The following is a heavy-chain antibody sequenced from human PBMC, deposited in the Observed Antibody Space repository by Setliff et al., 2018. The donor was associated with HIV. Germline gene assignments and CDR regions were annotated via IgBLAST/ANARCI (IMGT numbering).Heavy chain of an antibody. CDR1: GGSISSYY. Sequence: SETLSLTCTVSGGSISSYYWSWIRQPPGKGLEWIGYIYYSGSTNYNPSLKSRVTISVDTSKNQFSLKLSSVTAADTAVYYCAFSKQMATMAFDYWGQGAQVTVSS. V-gene: IGHV4-59*08. J-gene: IGHJ4*02. CDR3: AFSKQMATMAFDY. CDR2: IYYSGST. D-gene: IGHD5-12*01.